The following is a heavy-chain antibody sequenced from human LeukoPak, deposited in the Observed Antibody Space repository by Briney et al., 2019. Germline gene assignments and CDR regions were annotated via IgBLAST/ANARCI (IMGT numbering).Heavy chain of an antibody. CDR1: GFTFRTYA. Sequence: PGGSLILSCAASGFTFRTYAMHWVRQAPGKGLEWVAFIWPDGSKKFYADSVKGRFTISRDNSNHTLYLQMNSLRPEDTALYFCAMISSSAEPNFDYWGQGILLTVSS. J-gene: IGHJ4*02. CDR3: AMISSSAEPNFDY. V-gene: IGHV3-30*02. D-gene: IGHD1-14*01. CDR2: IWPDGSKK.